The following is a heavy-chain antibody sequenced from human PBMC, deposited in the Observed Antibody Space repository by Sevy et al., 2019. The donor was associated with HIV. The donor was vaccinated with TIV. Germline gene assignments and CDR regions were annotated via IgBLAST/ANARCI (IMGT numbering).Heavy chain of an antibody. CDR3: AKDKYSGTLAGLGHFDY. CDR2: ISWNSGSI. V-gene: IGHV3-9*01. Sequence: GGSLRLSCAASGFTFDDYAMHWVRQAPGKGLEWVSGISWNSGSIGYADSVKGRFTISRDNAKNSLYLQMNSLKPEDTALYYCAKDKYSGTLAGLGHFDYWGQGTLVTVSS. CDR1: GFTFDDYA. J-gene: IGHJ4*02. D-gene: IGHD1-26*01.